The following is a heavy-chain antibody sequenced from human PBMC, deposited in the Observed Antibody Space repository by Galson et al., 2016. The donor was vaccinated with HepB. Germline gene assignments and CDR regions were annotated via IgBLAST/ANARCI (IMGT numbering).Heavy chain of an antibody. CDR3: ARGDYYEPWDY. CDR2: INHLGST. CDR1: GGSFSGYY. J-gene: IGHJ4*02. D-gene: IGHD3-22*01. Sequence: SETLSLTCAVYGGSFSGYYWSWIRQSPGKGLEWIGEINHLGSTNYNPSLKSRVTMSVDTSKNQFSLKLNSVTAADTAVYFCARGDYYEPWDYWGQGTLVTVSS. V-gene: IGHV4-34*01.